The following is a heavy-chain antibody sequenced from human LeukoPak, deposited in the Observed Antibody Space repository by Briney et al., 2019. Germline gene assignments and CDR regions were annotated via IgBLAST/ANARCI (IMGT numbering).Heavy chain of an antibody. V-gene: IGHV5-51*01. CDR2: INPGDSDT. J-gene: IGHJ4*02. Sequence: GESLKISCKGSGYSFSNYWIGWVRQMPGKGLEWMGIINPGDSDTRYSPSFQVQVTISADKSINTAYLQWSSLRASDTAIYYCARQTGDKGIDYWGQGTLVTVSS. CDR1: GYSFSNYW. CDR3: ARQTGDKGIDY. D-gene: IGHD7-27*01.